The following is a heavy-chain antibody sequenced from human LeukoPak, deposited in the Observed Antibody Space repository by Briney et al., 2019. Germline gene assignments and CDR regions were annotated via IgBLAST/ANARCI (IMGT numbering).Heavy chain of an antibody. Sequence: GGSLRLSCAASGFTFSSYSMNWVRQAPGKVLEWVSSISSSSSYIYYAGSVKGRFTISRDNAKNSLYLQMNSLRAEDTAVYYWAQTIAAAGETWGQGTLVTVSS. D-gene: IGHD6-13*01. V-gene: IGHV3-21*01. CDR2: ISSSSSYI. J-gene: IGHJ4*02. CDR3: AQTIAAAGET. CDR1: GFTFSSYS.